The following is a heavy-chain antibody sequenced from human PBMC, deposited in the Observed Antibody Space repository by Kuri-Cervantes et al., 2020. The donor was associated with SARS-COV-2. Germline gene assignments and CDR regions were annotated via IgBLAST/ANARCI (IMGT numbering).Heavy chain of an antibody. V-gene: IGHV1-46*01. Sequence: ASVKVSCKASGYTFTSYYMHWVRQAPGQGLEWMGIINPSGGSTSYAQKFQGRVTMTRDTSTNTVYMELSSLRSEDTAVYYCAREGRNIDYYYGMDVWGQGTTVTVSS. J-gene: IGHJ6*02. D-gene: IGHD1-14*01. CDR3: AREGRNIDYYYGMDV. CDR2: INPSGGST. CDR1: GYTFTSYY.